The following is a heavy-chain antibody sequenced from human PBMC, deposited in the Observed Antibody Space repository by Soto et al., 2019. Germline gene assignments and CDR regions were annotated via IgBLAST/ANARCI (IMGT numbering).Heavy chain of an antibody. D-gene: IGHD6-13*01. V-gene: IGHV4-30-2*01. CDR2: ISHSGST. Sequence: PSETLSLTCSVSGGSITRGPSSLNWVRQPPGKGLEWIAYISHSGSTYYNPSLKGRVTVSVDRSKNQFSLKLDSVSAADTAIYYCVRESAPSGPNYFDAWGPGTLVTVSS. CDR3: VRESAPSGPNYFDA. J-gene: IGHJ5*02. CDR1: GGSITRGPSS.